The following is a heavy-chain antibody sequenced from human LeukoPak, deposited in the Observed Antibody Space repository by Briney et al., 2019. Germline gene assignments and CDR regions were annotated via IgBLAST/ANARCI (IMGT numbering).Heavy chain of an antibody. V-gene: IGHV3-23*01. CDR1: GFTFSSYA. CDR3: AKKVVVGATSPYSDFQD. CDR2: ISGSGVTT. Sequence: GGSLRLSCVASGFTFSSYAMSWVRQAPGKGPEWVSAISGSGVTTHYAGSVKGRFSISRDNSKNTLYLQMNSLRVEDTALYYCAKKVVVGATSPYSDFQDWGQGTLVTVSS. J-gene: IGHJ1*01. D-gene: IGHD1-26*01.